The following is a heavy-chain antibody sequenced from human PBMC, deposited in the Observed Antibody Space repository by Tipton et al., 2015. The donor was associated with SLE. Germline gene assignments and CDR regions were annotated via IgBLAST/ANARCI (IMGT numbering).Heavy chain of an antibody. CDR3: ASKPSYYYYYGMDV. Sequence: TLSLTCTVSGGSISSYYWSWIRQPAGKGLEWIGYIYTSGSTNYNPSLKSRVTISVDTSKNQFSLKLSSVTAADTAVYYCASKPSYYYYYGMDVWGQGTTVTVSS. V-gene: IGHV4-4*09. CDR1: GGSISSYY. J-gene: IGHJ6*02. CDR2: IYTSGST.